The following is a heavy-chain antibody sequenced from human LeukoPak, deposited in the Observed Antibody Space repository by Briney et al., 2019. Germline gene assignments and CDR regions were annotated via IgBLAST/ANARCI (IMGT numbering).Heavy chain of an antibody. CDR1: GFTFSNAW. J-gene: IGHJ4*02. CDR2: IRSATDGGTT. D-gene: IGHD2-15*01. CDR3: TTGSMVAFTGIWY. V-gene: IGHV3-15*01. Sequence: PGGSLRLSCAASGFTFSNAWMSWVRQAPGKGLEWVGRIRSATDGGTTDYAAPVKGRFTISRDDSKDTLYLQMNSLKTEDTAVYYCTTGSMVAFTGIWYWGQGTLVTVSS.